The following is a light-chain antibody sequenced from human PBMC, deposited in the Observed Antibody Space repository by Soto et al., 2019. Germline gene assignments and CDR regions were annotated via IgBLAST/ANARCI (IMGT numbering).Light chain of an antibody. CDR2: GAS. V-gene: IGKV1-6*01. J-gene: IGKJ1*01. Sequence: AIQMTQSPSSLSASVGDRVTINCRASQDISDDVGWYQQTPGKAPKLLISGASRLQSGVPSRFSGSGSGAAFTLAITSLRHEDSATYYCLQNHKYPRTFGQGTKVEI. CDR1: QDISDD. CDR3: LQNHKYPRT.